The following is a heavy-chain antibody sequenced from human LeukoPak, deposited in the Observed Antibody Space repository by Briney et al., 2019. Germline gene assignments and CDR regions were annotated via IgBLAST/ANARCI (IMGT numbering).Heavy chain of an antibody. CDR3: AKGVEWLVAGLIDD. D-gene: IGHD3-3*01. Sequence: PGGSLRLSCAASGFTFSTYGMGWVRQAPGKGLAWVSGISASGDSTYNAESVRGRFTISRDNSKNMLYLQMNSLRVDDTAVYYCAKGVEWLVAGLIDDWGKGTLVSVSS. V-gene: IGHV3-23*01. J-gene: IGHJ4*02. CDR1: GFTFSTYG. CDR2: ISASGDST.